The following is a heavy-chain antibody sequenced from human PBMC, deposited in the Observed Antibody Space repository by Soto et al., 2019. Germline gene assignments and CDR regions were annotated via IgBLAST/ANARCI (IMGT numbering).Heavy chain of an antibody. J-gene: IGHJ6*02. CDR3: ARGRNGIDV. V-gene: IGHV1-8*01. Sequence: QVQLVKSGAEVKKPGASVKVSCKASGDPFSNYDIKWVRQATGQGLEWLGWMNPNSGNTGSARKFQGSVTMTRNTSIITAYMELCSLRSEDTAVYYCARGRNGIDVWGQGTTVTVSS. CDR1: GDPFSNYD. CDR2: MNPNSGNT.